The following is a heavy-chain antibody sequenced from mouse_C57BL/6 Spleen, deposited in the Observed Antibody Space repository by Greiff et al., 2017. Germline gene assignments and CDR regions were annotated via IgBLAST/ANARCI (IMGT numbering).Heavy chain of an antibody. J-gene: IGHJ4*01. V-gene: IGHV1-54*01. CDR2: INPGSGGT. Sequence: VQLQQSGAELVRPGTSVKVSCKASGYAFTHYLIEWVKQWPGQGLEWIGVINPGSGGTNYNEKFKGKATLTADKSSSTAYMQISSLTSEDSAVYFCAREDYYGTANYYAMDYWGQGTSVTVST. D-gene: IGHD1-2*01. CDR1: GYAFTHYL. CDR3: AREDYYGTANYYAMDY.